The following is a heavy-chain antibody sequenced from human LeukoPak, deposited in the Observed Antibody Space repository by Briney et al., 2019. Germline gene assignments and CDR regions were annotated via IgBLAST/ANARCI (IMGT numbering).Heavy chain of an antibody. J-gene: IGHJ6*02. CDR3: ARESGKYYDILTGYYTGGMDV. Sequence: GGSLRLSCAASGFTFSSYAMHWVRQAPGKGLEWVAVISYAGSNKYYADSVKGRFTISRDNSKNTLYLQMNSLRAEDTAVYYCARESGKYYDILTGYYTGGMDVWGQGTTVTVSS. V-gene: IGHV3-30-3*01. CDR1: GFTFSSYA. CDR2: ISYAGSNK. D-gene: IGHD3-9*01.